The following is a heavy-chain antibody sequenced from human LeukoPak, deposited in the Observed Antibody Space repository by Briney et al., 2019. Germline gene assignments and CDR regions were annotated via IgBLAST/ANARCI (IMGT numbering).Heavy chain of an antibody. J-gene: IGHJ4*02. Sequence: GESLKISCKASGYSFTTYWIAWVRQLPGKGLEWMGRVYPGDSDTTYSPSFQGQVTISADKSINTAYLQWSGLKASDTAMYYCARQRDCGDYMYSRYFDYWGQGTLVTVSS. D-gene: IGHD4-17*01. V-gene: IGHV5-51*01. CDR1: GYSFTTYW. CDR3: ARQRDCGDYMYSRYFDY. CDR2: VYPGDSDT.